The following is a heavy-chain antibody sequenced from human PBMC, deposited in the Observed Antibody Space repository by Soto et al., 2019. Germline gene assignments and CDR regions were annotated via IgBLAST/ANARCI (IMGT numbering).Heavy chain of an antibody. J-gene: IGHJ4*02. V-gene: IGHV1-69*08. CDR2: IIPILGIA. CDR1: GGTFSSYT. CDR3: AREKPGDEVDY. Sequence: QVQLVQSGAEVKKPGSSVKVSCKASGGTFSSYTISWVRQAPGQGLEWMGRIIPILGIANYAQKFQGRVTITADKSTSTAYMDLSRLRSEDTAVYYCAREKPGDEVDYWGQGTLVTVSS. D-gene: IGHD3-10*01.